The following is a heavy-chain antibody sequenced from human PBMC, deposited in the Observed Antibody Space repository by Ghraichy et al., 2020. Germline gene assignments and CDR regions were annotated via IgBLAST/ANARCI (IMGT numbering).Heavy chain of an antibody. Sequence: GESLNISCSASGFTFSSYAMHWVRQAPGKGLEYVSAISSNGGSTYYADSVKGRFTISRDNSKNTLYLQMSSLRAEDTAVYYCVKDLWSKGIEAPDYYYYGMDVWGQGTTVTVSS. CDR3: VKDLWSKGIEAPDYYYYGMDV. D-gene: IGHD3-3*01. J-gene: IGHJ6*02. V-gene: IGHV3-64D*06. CDR2: ISSNGGST. CDR1: GFTFSSYA.